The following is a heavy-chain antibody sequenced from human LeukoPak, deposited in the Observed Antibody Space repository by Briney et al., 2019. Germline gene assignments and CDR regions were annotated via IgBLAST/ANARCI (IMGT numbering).Heavy chain of an antibody. CDR2: IYTSGST. V-gene: IGHV4-61*02. Sequence: PSETLSLTCTVSGGSISSGSYYWSWIRQPAGKGLEWIGRIYTSGSTNYNPSLKSRVTISVDTSKNQFSLTLRSLTAADTAVYYCARGRGGNSGDSWGQGTLVTVSS. CDR1: GGSISSGSYY. D-gene: IGHD4-23*01. J-gene: IGHJ4*02. CDR3: ARGRGGNSGDS.